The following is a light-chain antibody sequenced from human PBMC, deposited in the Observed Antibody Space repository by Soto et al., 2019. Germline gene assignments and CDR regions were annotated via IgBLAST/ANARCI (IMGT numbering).Light chain of an antibody. CDR1: QSVSSY. Sequence: DIQITQSPSSLSASVGDRISITCRASQSVSSYLNWYQQKPGKAPRLLIYAASHLQTGVPSRFRGTGSATHFTLAISSLQPEDFATYYCQQSYRAVTFGQGTRLEIK. J-gene: IGKJ5*01. CDR2: AAS. V-gene: IGKV1-39*01. CDR3: QQSYRAVT.